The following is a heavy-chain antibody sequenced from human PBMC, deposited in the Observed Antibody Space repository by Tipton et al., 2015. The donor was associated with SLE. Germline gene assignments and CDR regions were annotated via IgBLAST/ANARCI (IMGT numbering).Heavy chain of an antibody. J-gene: IGHJ6*03. CDR1: GGTFSKYA. CDR3: ARDHLTAPFVIATPGYYYMDV. D-gene: IGHD2-21*01. CDR2: IIPIFGTA. Sequence: QLVQSGAEVKKPGSSVKVSCKASGGTFSKYAISWVRQAPGQGLEWMGGIIPIFGTANYAQKFQGRVTITTDESTSTAYMELSSLRSEDTAVYYCARDHLTAPFVIATPGYYYMDVWGKGTTVTVSS. V-gene: IGHV1-69*05.